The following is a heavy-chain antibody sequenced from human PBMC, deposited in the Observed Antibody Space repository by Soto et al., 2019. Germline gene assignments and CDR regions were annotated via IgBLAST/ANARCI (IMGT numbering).Heavy chain of an antibody. CDR3: ARMYGDYANRFDP. J-gene: IGHJ5*02. CDR2: IYYSGST. CDR1: GGSISSSSYY. V-gene: IGHV4-31*03. D-gene: IGHD4-17*01. Sequence: SETLSLTCTVSGGSISSSSYYWGWIRQHPGKGLEWIGYIYYSGSTYYNPSLKSRVTISVDTSKNQFSLKLSSVTAADTAVYHCARMYGDYANRFDPWGQGTLVTVSS.